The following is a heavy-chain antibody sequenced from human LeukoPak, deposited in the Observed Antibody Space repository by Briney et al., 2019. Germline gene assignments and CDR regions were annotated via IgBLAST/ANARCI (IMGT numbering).Heavy chain of an antibody. J-gene: IGHJ5*02. CDR3: AKGAAAGLVDWFDP. D-gene: IGHD6-13*01. V-gene: IGHV3-23*01. Sequence: GGSLRLSCAASGFTFSSYAMMWVRKAPGKGLEWVSTVSGSAGGTYYADSVKGRFTISRDNSKNTLYLLMNSLRAEDTAVYYCAKGAAAGLVDWFDPWGQGTLVAVSS. CDR1: GFTFSSYA. CDR2: VSGSAGGT.